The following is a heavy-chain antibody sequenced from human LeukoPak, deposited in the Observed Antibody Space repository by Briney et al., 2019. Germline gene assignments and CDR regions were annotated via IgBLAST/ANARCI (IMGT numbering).Heavy chain of an antibody. CDR1: GYTFTGYY. V-gene: IGHV1-2*02. CDR2: INPNSGGT. CDR3: ARDRYSSGCLDY. D-gene: IGHD6-19*01. Sequence: GASVKVSCKASGYTFTGYYMHWVRQAPGQGLEGMGWINPNSGGTNYAQKFQGRVTMTRDTSISTAYMELSRLRSDDTAVYYCARDRYSSGCLDYXGQGTLATVSS. J-gene: IGHJ4*02.